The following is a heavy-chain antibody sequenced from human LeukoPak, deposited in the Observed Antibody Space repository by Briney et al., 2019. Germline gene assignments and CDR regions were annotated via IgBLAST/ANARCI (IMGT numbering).Heavy chain of an antibody. CDR1: GGSISSYY. CDR3: ARDGWYSSSPGYYYMDV. Sequence: SETLCLTCTVSGGSISSYYWSWIRQPPGKGLEWIGYIYYSGSTNYNPSLKSRVTISVDTSKNQFSLKLSSVTAADTAVYYCARDGWYSSSPGYYYMDVWGKGTTVTVSS. J-gene: IGHJ6*03. CDR2: IYYSGST. D-gene: IGHD6-6*01. V-gene: IGHV4-59*01.